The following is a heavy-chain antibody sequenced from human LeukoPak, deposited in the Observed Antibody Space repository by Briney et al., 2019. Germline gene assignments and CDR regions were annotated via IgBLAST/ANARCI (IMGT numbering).Heavy chain of an antibody. J-gene: IGHJ4*02. Sequence: PGGSLRLSCAASGFIFSSHAMNWVRQAPGKGLEWISYISSSGTTISYADSVKGRFTISRDNAKNSLYLQMNSLRAEDTAVYYCARRGYYDSSAYSFGHWGQGTLVTVSS. CDR3: ARRGYYDSSAYSFGH. D-gene: IGHD3-22*01. CDR1: GFIFSSHA. V-gene: IGHV3-48*04. CDR2: ISSSGTTI.